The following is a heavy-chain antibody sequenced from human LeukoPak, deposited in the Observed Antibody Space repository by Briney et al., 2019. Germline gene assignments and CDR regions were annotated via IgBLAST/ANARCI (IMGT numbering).Heavy chain of an antibody. J-gene: IGHJ3*02. CDR2: ISYSGST. CDR1: GDSISNYY. CDR3: ARPYTSGWYGVFDI. D-gene: IGHD6-19*01. V-gene: IGHV4-59*08. Sequence: SETLSLTCTVSGDSISNYYWSWIRQPPGKGLEWIGCISYSGSTKYNPSLRSRVIISVDTSKNQFSLKLSSVTAADTAVYYCARPYTSGWYGVFDIWGQGTVVTVSS.